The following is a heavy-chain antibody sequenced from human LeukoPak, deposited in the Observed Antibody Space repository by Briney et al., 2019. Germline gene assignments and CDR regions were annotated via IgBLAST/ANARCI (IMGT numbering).Heavy chain of an antibody. V-gene: IGHV4-4*07. CDR1: GGSISNYY. J-gene: IGHJ4*02. CDR2: ISTSGNT. CDR3: ARDRGYCGSDSCYHFDY. D-gene: IGHD2-15*01. Sequence: PSETLSLTCSVSGGSISNYYWSWIRQPAGKGLEWIGRISTSGNTNCNPSLKSRVTMSVDTSKNQFSLKLTSLTAADTAVYYCARDRGYCGSDSCYHFDYWGQGTLVTVSS.